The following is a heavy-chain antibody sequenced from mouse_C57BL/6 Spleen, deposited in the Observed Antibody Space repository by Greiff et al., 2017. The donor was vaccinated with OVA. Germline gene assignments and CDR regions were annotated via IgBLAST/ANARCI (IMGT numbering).Heavy chain of an antibody. V-gene: IGHV5-9*01. D-gene: IGHD1-1*01. J-gene: IGHJ2*01. Sequence: EVNVVESGGGLVKPGGSLKLSCAASGFTFSSYTMSWVRQTPEKRLEWVATISGGGGNTYYPDSVKGRFTISRDNAKNTLYLQMSSLRSEDTALYYCARHGFITTVVEGYYFDYWGQGTTLTVSS. CDR2: ISGGGGNT. CDR3: ARHGFITTVVEGYYFDY. CDR1: GFTFSSYT.